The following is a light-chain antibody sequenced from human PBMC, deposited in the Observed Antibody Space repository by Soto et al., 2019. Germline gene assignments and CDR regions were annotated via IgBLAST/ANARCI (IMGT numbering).Light chain of an antibody. V-gene: IGLV2-11*01. Sequence: QSALTQPRSVSGSPGQSVTISCTGPTIDVDSSNYVSWYQQHPGKAPKLMIYDVSERPSGVPDRFPGSKSGSTASLTISGLQAEDEADYYCCSYATTFYVFGSGTKVTVL. J-gene: IGLJ1*01. CDR2: DVS. CDR3: CSYATTFYV. CDR1: TIDVDSSNY.